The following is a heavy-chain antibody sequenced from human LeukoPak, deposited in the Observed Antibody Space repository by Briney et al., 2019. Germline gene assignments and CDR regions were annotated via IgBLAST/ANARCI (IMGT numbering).Heavy chain of an antibody. CDR1: GGTISNYY. D-gene: IGHD1-26*01. J-gene: IGHJ3*02. Sequence: SETLSLTCTVSGGTISNYYWSWIRQPPGKGLEWIAYIDNSGSTNYNPSLKSRVTISVDASKKQFSLKLTSVTAADTAVYYCARDRRRDLLHAFDIWGQGTMVTVSS. V-gene: IGHV4-59*01. CDR2: IDNSGST. CDR3: ARDRRRDLLHAFDI.